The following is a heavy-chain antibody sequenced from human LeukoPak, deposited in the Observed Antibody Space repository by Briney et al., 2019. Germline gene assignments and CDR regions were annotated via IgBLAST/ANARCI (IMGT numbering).Heavy chain of an antibody. D-gene: IGHD3-22*01. CDR3: ATQTMHYYDSSGYYFFRGRFDY. V-gene: IGHV4-39*07. CDR2: INHSGST. Sequence: PSETLSLTCTVSGVSISSSNSYWGWIRKPPGKGLEWIGEINHSGSTNYNPSLKSRVTISVDTSKNQFSLKLSSVTAADTAVYYCATQTMHYYDSSGYYFFRGRFDYWGQGTLVTVSS. J-gene: IGHJ4*02. CDR1: GVSISSSNSY.